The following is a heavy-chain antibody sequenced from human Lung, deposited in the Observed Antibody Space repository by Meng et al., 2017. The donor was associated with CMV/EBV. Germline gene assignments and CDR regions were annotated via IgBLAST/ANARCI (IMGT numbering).Heavy chain of an antibody. V-gene: IGHV3-30*02. CDR3: VRGVKKGVAYYHYGMDV. D-gene: IGHD2-21*01. CDR2: IRYDGTNE. Sequence: GESLKISCAASGFTFSSYGMHWVRQAPGKGLEWVSFIRYDGTNENYEDSVKGRFTISRDSSKNTLYLQMNSLRPEDTAVYYCVRGVKKGVAYYHYGMDVWGQGTTVTVSS. CDR1: GFTFSSYG. J-gene: IGHJ6*02.